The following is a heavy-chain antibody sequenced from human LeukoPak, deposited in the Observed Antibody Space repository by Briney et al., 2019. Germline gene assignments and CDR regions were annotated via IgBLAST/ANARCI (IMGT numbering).Heavy chain of an antibody. CDR1: GFTFSNFA. J-gene: IGHJ4*02. CDR3: AKGSVDTSYIDY. Sequence: PGGSLRLSCAASGFTFSNFAMTWVRLAPGRGLEWVSTVSGSGDSTHFADSVKGRSTISRDNSKNTLYLQMNRLRVEDTALYYCAKGSVDTSYIDYWGQGTLVTVSS. CDR2: VSGSGDST. D-gene: IGHD3-10*01. V-gene: IGHV3-23*01.